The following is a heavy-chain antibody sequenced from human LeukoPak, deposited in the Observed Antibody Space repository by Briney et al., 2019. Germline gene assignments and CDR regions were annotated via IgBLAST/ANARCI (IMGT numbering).Heavy chain of an antibody. D-gene: IGHD2-21*01. CDR2: IYTSGST. V-gene: IGHV4-4*07. CDR1: GGSISSYY. J-gene: IGHJ3*02. CDR3: ARPIVVVPLRAFDI. Sequence: SETLSLTCTVSGGSISSYYWSWIRQPAGKGLEWIGRIYTSGSTNYNPSLKSRVTMSVDTSKNQFSLKLSSVTAADTAVYYCARPIVVVPLRAFDIWGQGTMVTVSS.